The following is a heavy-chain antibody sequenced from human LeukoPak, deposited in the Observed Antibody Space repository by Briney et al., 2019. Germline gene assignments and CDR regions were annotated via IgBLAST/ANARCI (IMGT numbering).Heavy chain of an antibody. CDR2: ISVNGDTT. Sequence: PGGSLRLSCAASGFTFTSHPMNWVRQAPGKGLEWVSAISVNGDTTYYADSVKGRFTISRDNSKSTLFLQMNSLRAEDTAVYYCARDTLTTSPSKFDNWGQGTLATVSS. J-gene: IGHJ4*02. CDR1: GFTFTSHP. V-gene: IGHV3-23*01. CDR3: ARDTLTTSPSKFDN. D-gene: IGHD1-14*01.